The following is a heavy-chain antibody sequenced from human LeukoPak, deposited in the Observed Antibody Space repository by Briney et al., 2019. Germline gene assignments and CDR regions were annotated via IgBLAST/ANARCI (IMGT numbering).Heavy chain of an antibody. CDR2: IRYDGSNK. J-gene: IGHJ4*02. V-gene: IGHV3-30*02. D-gene: IGHD6-19*01. Sequence: GGSLRLSCAASGFTFSSYGMHWVRQAPGKGLEWVAFIRYDGSNKYYADSVKGRFTISRDNSKNTLYLQMNSLRAADTAVYYCANAPPGGWSGDSWGQGTLVTVSS. CDR1: GFTFSSYG. CDR3: ANAPPGGWSGDS.